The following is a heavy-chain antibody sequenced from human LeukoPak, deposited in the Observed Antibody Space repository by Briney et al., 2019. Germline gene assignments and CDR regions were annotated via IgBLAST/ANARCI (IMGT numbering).Heavy chain of an antibody. CDR3: AREDTFGGVIVA. J-gene: IGHJ5*02. V-gene: IGHV3-53*01. D-gene: IGHD3-16*02. CDR2: IYSGGST. Sequence: GGSLRLSCAASGFTFSSYSMNWVRQAPGKGLEWVSVIYSGGSTYYADSVKGRFTISRDNSKNTLYLQMNSLRAEDTAVYYCAREDTFGGVIVAWGQGTLVTVSS. CDR1: GFTFSSYS.